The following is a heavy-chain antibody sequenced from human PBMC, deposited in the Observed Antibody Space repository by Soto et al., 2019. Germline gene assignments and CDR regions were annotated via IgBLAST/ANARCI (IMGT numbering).Heavy chain of an antibody. CDR2: ISSSSSYI. CDR1: GFTFSSYS. CDR3: ARVQLYCSGGSCYRRTYSYGMDV. J-gene: IGHJ6*02. V-gene: IGHV3-21*01. D-gene: IGHD2-15*01. Sequence: EVQLVESGGGLVKPGGSLRLSCAASGFTFSSYSMNWVRQAPGKGLEWVSSISSSSSYIYYADSVKGRFTISRDNAKNSLYLQMNSLGDEDTAVYYCARVQLYCSGGSCYRRTYSYGMDVWGQGTTVTVSS.